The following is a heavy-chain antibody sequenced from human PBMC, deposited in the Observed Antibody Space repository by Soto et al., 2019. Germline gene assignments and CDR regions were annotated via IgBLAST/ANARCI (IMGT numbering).Heavy chain of an antibody. CDR1: GFTFSSYT. D-gene: IGHD3-22*01. Sequence: GGSLRLSCAASGFTFSSYTMNWVRQAPGKGLEWVAVISYDGSNKYYADSVKGRFTISRDNSKNTLYLQMNSLRAEDTAVYYCANGLGTYYYDSSGYVRDYWGQGTLVTVSS. CDR3: ANGLGTYYYDSSGYVRDY. CDR2: ISYDGSNK. V-gene: IGHV3-30*18. J-gene: IGHJ4*02.